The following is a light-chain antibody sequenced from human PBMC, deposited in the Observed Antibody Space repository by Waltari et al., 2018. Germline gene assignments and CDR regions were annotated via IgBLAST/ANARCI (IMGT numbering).Light chain of an antibody. Sequence: DSVLTQSQATLSLSPAERATLSCRASPSVSNFVAWYQQKPGQAPRLLIYDASNRATGIPARFSGGGSGTDFTLTISSLEPEDFAVYYCQQRGNWPLTFGGGTKVEIK. CDR3: QQRGNWPLT. CDR2: DAS. J-gene: IGKJ4*01. V-gene: IGKV3-11*01. CDR1: PSVSNF.